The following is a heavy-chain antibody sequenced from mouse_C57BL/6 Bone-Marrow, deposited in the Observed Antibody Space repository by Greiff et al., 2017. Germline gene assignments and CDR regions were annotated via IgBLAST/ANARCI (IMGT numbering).Heavy chain of an antibody. Sequence: VMLVESGPELVKPGASVKISCKASGYAFSSSWMNWVKQRPGKGLEWIGRIYPGDGDTNYNGKFKGKATLTADKSSSTAYMQLSSLTSEDSAVYFCAREDIYYGNLYYAMDYWGQGTSVTVSS. V-gene: IGHV1-82*01. CDR3: AREDIYYGNLYYAMDY. CDR1: GYAFSSSW. D-gene: IGHD2-1*01. CDR2: IYPGDGDT. J-gene: IGHJ4*01.